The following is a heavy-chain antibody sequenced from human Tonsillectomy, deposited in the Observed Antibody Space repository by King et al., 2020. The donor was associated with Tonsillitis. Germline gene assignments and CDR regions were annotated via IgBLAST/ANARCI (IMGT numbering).Heavy chain of an antibody. Sequence: VQLVESGGGLVQPGGSLRLSCAGSGFTVSSNHMSWVRQAPGKGLEWVSVFYRGGSINYANPVKGRFTISRDNSKNTLYLQMNSLGAEDSAVYYCVRDTSMGLGVIAHYYAMVVWGLGTTVTVS. D-gene: IGHD3-10*01. V-gene: IGHV3-66*01. CDR2: FYRGGSI. CDR3: VRDTSMGLGVIAHYYAMVV. CDR1: GFTVSSNH. J-gene: IGHJ6*02.